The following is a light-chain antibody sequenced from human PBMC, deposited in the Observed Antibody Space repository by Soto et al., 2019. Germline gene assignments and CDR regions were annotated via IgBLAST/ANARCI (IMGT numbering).Light chain of an antibody. Sequence: DIQMTQSPSSLSASVGDRVTITCRASQTIRNYLNWYQQKPGKAPNLLIYVASSLQSGVPSKFSGSGFGTDFTLTIRSLQPEDSATYYCQQSYNTPYTFGQGTKLEIK. CDR1: QTIRNY. J-gene: IGKJ2*01. V-gene: IGKV1-39*01. CDR2: VAS. CDR3: QQSYNTPYT.